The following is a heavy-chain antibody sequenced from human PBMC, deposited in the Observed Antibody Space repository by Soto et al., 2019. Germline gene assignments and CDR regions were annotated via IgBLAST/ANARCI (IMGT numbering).Heavy chain of an antibody. J-gene: IGHJ4*02. Sequence: QVQLVESGGGVVQPGTSLRLSCAASGITFSAFAMHWVRQAPGKGLEWVARISYDASASSNADSVKGRFTISRDNSRSTLYRKMNSLRTEDTAIYYCVRDYNDGSGRFDSWGQGALVTVSS. CDR1: GITFSAFA. CDR2: ISYDASAS. D-gene: IGHD3-22*01. V-gene: IGHV3-30*04. CDR3: VRDYNDGSGRFDS.